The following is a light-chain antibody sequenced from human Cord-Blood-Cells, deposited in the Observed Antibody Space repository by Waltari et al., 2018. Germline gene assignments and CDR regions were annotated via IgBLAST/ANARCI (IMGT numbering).Light chain of an antibody. V-gene: IGKV3-15*01. J-gene: IGKJ2*01. CDR3: QQYNNWPPVYT. CDR1: QSVSSN. Sequence: EIVMTQSPATLSVSPGERATLSCRASQSVSSNLACYQQKPGQAPRLLIYGASTRATRIPARFSGSGSGTEFTLTISSLQSEDFAVYYCQQYNNWPPVYTFGQGTKLEIK. CDR2: GAS.